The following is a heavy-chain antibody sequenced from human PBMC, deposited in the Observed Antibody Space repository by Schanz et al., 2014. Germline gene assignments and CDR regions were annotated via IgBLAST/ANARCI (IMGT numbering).Heavy chain of an antibody. J-gene: IGHJ4*02. V-gene: IGHV1-18*01. CDR2: ISAYSGNS. CDR1: GYTLTGFS. D-gene: IGHD5-12*01. CDR3: ARARYTGYDCSGY. Sequence: QVQLVQSGAEVKKPGASVKVSCKASGYTLTGFSVSWVRQAPGQGREWMGWISAYSGNSKYAQKLQGRVTMTTDTSTNTAYMELRSLTSDDTATYFCARARYTGYDCSGYWGQGTLLIVSS.